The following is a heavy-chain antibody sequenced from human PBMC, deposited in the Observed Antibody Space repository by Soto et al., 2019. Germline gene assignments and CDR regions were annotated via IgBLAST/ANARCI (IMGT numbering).Heavy chain of an antibody. CDR1: GFTFSSYG. CDR3: AREYGSGSRSFYYYYYGMDV. J-gene: IGHJ6*02. V-gene: IGHV3-33*01. D-gene: IGHD3-10*01. CDR2: IWYDGSNK. Sequence: GGSLRLSCAASGFTFSSYGMHWVRQAPGKGLEWVAVIWYDGSNKYYADSVKGRFTISRDNSKNTLYLQMNSLRAEDTAVYYCAREYGSGSRSFYYYYYGMDVWGQGTTVTVSS.